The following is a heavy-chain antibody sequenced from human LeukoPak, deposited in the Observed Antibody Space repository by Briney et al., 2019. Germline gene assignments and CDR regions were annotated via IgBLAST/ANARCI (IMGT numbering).Heavy chain of an antibody. CDR3: ARQTGSGLFILP. CDR2: IYYSGST. D-gene: IGHD3/OR15-3a*01. Sequence: SSETLSLTCTVSGGSVSSSAYYWGWIRQPPEKGLEWIGNIYYSGSTYYNPSLKSRVTISVDTSKNQFSLMLTSVTAADTAVYYCARQTGSGLFILPGGQGTLVTVSS. J-gene: IGHJ4*02. V-gene: IGHV4-39*01. CDR1: GGSVSSSAYY.